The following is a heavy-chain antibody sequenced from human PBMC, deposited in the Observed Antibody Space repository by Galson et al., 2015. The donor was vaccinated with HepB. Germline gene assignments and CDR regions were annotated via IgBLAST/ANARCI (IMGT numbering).Heavy chain of an antibody. V-gene: IGHV1-69*04. J-gene: IGHJ3*02. D-gene: IGHD2-2*01. CDR3: ARGGYCSSTSCYSWGVAKDAFDI. CDR1: GGTFSSYA. Sequence: SVKVSCKASGGTFSSYAISWVRQVPGQGLEWMGRIIPILGIANYAQKFQGRVTITADKSTSTAYMELSSPRSEDTAVYYCARGGYCSSTSCYSWGVAKDAFDIWGQGTMVTVSS. CDR2: IIPILGIA.